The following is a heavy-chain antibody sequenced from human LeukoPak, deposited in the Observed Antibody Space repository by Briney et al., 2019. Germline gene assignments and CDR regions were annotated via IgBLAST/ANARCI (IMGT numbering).Heavy chain of an antibody. V-gene: IGHV4-39*07. CDR3: ARGHYDILTGYPPYFDY. CDR2: IYYSEST. CDR1: GGSISSSSYY. D-gene: IGHD3-9*01. Sequence: SETLSLTCTVFGGSISSSSYYWGWIRQPPGKGLEWIGSIYYSESTYYNPSLKSRVTISVDTSKNQFSLKLSSVTAADTAVYYCARGHYDILTGYPPYFDYWGQGTLVTVSS. J-gene: IGHJ4*02.